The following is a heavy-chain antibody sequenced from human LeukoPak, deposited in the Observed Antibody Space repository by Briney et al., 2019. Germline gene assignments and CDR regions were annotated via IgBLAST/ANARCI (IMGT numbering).Heavy chain of an antibody. CDR3: AKQLAYYDYGDP. V-gene: IGHV3-23*01. CDR1: GFTFSSYA. J-gene: IGHJ5*02. Sequence: PGGSRRLSCAASGFTFSSYAMSWVRQAPGKGLEWVSAISGSGGSTYYADSVKGRFTISRDNSKNTLYLQMNSLRAEDTAVYYCAKQLAYYDYGDPWGQGTLVTVSS. CDR2: ISGSGGST. D-gene: IGHD4-17*01.